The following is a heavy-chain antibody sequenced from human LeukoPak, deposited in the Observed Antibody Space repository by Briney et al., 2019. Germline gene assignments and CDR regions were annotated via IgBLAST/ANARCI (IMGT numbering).Heavy chain of an antibody. J-gene: IGHJ4*02. CDR3: ATDPVGYCTANGCYSVDY. CDR2: IYPSGNT. D-gene: IGHD2-15*01. CDR1: GGSIISSSYY. V-gene: IGHV4-61*09. Sequence: SETLSLTCTVSGGSIISSSYYWSWIRQPAGKGLEWIGHIYPSGNTNYNPSLKSRVTISVDTSKNQFSLKLSSVTAADTAVYYCATDPVGYCTANGCYSVDYWGQGTLVTVSS.